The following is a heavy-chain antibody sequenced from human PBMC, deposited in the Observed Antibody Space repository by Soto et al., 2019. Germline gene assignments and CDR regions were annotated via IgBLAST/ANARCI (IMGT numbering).Heavy chain of an antibody. J-gene: IGHJ3*02. CDR1: GFTFSSYA. Sequence: GGSLRLPCAASGFTFSSYAMSWVRQAPGKGLEWVSAISGSGGSTYYADSVKGRFTISRDNSKNTLYLQMNSLRAEDTAVYYCAKSGALLWFGESDAFDIWGQGTMVTVSS. CDR3: AKSGALLWFGESDAFDI. V-gene: IGHV3-23*01. D-gene: IGHD3-10*01. CDR2: ISGSGGST.